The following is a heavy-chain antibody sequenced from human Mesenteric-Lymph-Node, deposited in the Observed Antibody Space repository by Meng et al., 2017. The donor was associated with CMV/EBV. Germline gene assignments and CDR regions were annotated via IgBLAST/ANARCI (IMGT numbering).Heavy chain of an antibody. CDR2: IIPILGIA. CDR3: ARGPVGAPSFGWIDS. CDR1: GGTFSSYT. Sequence: SVKVSCKASGGTFSSYTISWVRQAPGQGLEWMGRIIPILGIANYAQKFQGRVTMTTDTSTNTAYMELGSLTSDDTAVYFCARGPVGAPSFGWIDSWGQGTLVTVPS. D-gene: IGHD3-16*01. J-gene: IGHJ5*01. V-gene: IGHV1-69*02.